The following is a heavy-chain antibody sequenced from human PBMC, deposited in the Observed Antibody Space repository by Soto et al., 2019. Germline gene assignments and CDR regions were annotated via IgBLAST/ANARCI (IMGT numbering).Heavy chain of an antibody. CDR2: IYPCDSDT. D-gene: IGHD1-26*01. J-gene: IGHJ3*02. CDR3: ARRVNSWRVPHAFDI. Sequence: PGESLKISCKGSGYSFTSYWIGWVRQMPGKGLEWMGIIYPCDSDTRYSASFQGQVTISADKSISTAYLQWSSLKASDTAMYYCARRVNSWRVPHAFDIWGQGKMVTISS. CDR1: GYSFTSYW. V-gene: IGHV5-51*01.